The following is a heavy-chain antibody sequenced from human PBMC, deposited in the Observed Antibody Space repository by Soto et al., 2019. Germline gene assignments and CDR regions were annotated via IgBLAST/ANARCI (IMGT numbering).Heavy chain of an antibody. CDR3: AKVILGAAAGREDY. V-gene: IGHV3-23*01. D-gene: IGHD6-13*01. CDR1: GFTFSSYA. Sequence: EVQLLESGGGLVQPGGSLRLSCAASGFTFSSYAMSWVRQAPGKGLEWVSAFSGSGGSTYYADYVKGRFTISRDNSKNTLYLQMNSLRAEDTAVYYCAKVILGAAAGREDYWGQGTMVTVSS. CDR2: FSGSGGST. J-gene: IGHJ4*02.